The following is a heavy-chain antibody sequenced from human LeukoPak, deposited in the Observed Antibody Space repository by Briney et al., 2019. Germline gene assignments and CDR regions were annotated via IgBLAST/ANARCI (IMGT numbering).Heavy chain of an antibody. Sequence: PGGSLRLSCAASGFSFRDYAMSWVRQAPGKGLEWVSLIGGDGGRTYSADSVKRRLTISRDNGKHSLYLQMNSVRAEDTAVYYCAREGYYYGSGSPYCFDRWGQGTLVTVPS. CDR3: AREGYYYGSGSPYCFDR. V-gene: IGHV3-23*01. D-gene: IGHD3-10*01. J-gene: IGHJ4*02. CDR2: IGGDGGRT. CDR1: GFSFRDYA.